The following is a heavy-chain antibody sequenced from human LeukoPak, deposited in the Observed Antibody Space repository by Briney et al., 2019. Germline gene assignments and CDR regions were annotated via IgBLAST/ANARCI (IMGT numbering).Heavy chain of an antibody. Sequence: GGSLRLSCAASGFTFSSYEMNWVRQAPGKGLEWVSYISSSGSTIYYADSVKGRFTISRDNAKNSLYLQMNSLRAEDTAVYYCAREGGPYRPLDYSGQGTLVTVAS. J-gene: IGHJ4*02. CDR3: AREGGPYRPLDY. V-gene: IGHV3-48*03. CDR1: GFTFSSYE. CDR2: ISSSGSTI.